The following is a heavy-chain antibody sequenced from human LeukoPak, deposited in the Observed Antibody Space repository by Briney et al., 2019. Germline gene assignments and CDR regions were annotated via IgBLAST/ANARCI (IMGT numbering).Heavy chain of an antibody. Sequence: GESLRLSCTASGFTFSNFWMGWVRQAPGKGLEWVANIKQDETEKFYLGSVKGRFTISRDNAKNSLYLQMNSLRDEDTAVYYCARSIRGYCSGGSCYSRPYYYGMDVWGQGTTVTVSS. CDR2: IKQDETEK. J-gene: IGHJ6*02. CDR3: ARSIRGYCSGGSCYSRPYYYGMDV. V-gene: IGHV3-7*01. CDR1: GFTFSNFW. D-gene: IGHD2-15*01.